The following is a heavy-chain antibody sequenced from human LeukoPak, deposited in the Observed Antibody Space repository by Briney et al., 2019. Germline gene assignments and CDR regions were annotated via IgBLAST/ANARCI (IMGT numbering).Heavy chain of an antibody. CDR1: GFTFSSYA. D-gene: IGHD3/OR15-3a*01. J-gene: IGHJ4*02. V-gene: IGHV3-66*01. CDR2: IYSGGST. Sequence: GGSLRLSCAASGFTFSSYAMNWVRQAPGKGLEWVSVIYSGGSTYYADSVKGRFTISRDNSKNTLYLQMNSLRAEDTAVYYCARDHGHDYWGQGTLVTVSS. CDR3: ARDHGHDY.